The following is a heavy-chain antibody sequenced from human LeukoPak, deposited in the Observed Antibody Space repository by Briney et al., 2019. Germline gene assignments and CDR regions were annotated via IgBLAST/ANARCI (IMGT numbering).Heavy chain of an antibody. D-gene: IGHD2-2*01. CDR1: GFTFGDYA. Sequence: GRSLRLSCTASGFTFGDYAMSWVRQAPGKGLEWVGFIRSKAYGGTTEYAASVKGRFTISRDDSKSIAYLQMNRLKTEDTAVYYCTRPYCSSTSCYPRYWYFDLWGRGTLVTVSS. CDR3: TRPYCSSTSCYPRYWYFDL. V-gene: IGHV3-49*04. CDR2: IRSKAYGGTT. J-gene: IGHJ2*01.